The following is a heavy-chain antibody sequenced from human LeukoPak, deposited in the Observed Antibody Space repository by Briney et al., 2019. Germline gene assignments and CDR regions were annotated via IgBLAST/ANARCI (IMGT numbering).Heavy chain of an antibody. Sequence: PSETLSLTCTVSGDSMSSYYWSWIRHPAGKGLEWIGRIYTSGTTSYNPSLKSRVTMSVDTSKNKFSLKLNSVTATDTAVYYCARGSHYGSGRPFDYWGQGTLVTVSS. D-gene: IGHD3-10*01. CDR3: ARGSHYGSGRPFDY. J-gene: IGHJ4*02. CDR1: GDSMSSYY. V-gene: IGHV4-4*07. CDR2: IYTSGTT.